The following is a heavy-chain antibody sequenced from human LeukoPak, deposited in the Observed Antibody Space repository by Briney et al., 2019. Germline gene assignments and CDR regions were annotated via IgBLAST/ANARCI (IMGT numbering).Heavy chain of an antibody. J-gene: IGHJ4*02. CDR2: ISGYNGNT. Sequence: ASVKVSCKASGYTFGSYGVTWVRQAPGQGLEWMGWISGYNGNTNLAQKFQGRVSLTTDTSATTAYMDQRSLTSDDTAVYYCAKDYSGSGSVHFEHWGEGTLVTVSS. D-gene: IGHD3-10*01. CDR1: GYTFGSYG. CDR3: AKDYSGSGSVHFEH. V-gene: IGHV1-18*01.